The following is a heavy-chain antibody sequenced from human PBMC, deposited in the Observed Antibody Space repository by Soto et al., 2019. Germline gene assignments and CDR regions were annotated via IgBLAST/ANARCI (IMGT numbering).Heavy chain of an antibody. CDR2: IYYSGST. Sequence: QVQLQESGPGLVKPSQTLSLTCTVSGGSISSGGYYWSWIRQHPGKGLEWMGYIYYSGSTYYNPSLKSRVTISVDTSKNQFSLKLSSVTAADTAVYYCARGSQEPIRSPNPYYFDYWGQGTLVTVSS. D-gene: IGHD2-2*02. CDR1: GGSISSGGYY. CDR3: ARGSQEPIRSPNPYYFDY. V-gene: IGHV4-31*03. J-gene: IGHJ4*02.